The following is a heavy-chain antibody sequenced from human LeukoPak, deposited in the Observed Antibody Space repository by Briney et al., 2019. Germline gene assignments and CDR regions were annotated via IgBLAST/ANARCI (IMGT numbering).Heavy chain of an antibody. CDR1: GFTFDDYA. CDR3: AKDMARYSSSLYMDV. CDR2: ISWDGGST. J-gene: IGHJ6*04. D-gene: IGHD6-13*01. Sequence: GGSLRLSCAASGFTFDDYAMHWVRQAPGKGLEWVSLISWDGGSTYNADSVKGRFTISRDNSKNSLYLQMNSLRAEETALYYCAKDMARYSSSLYMDVWGKGTTVTVSS. V-gene: IGHV3-43D*04.